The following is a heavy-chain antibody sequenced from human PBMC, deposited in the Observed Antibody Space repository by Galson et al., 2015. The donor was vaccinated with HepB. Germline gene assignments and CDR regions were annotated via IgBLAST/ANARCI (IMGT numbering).Heavy chain of an antibody. CDR3: AKSGQKGLVVPAAVDY. J-gene: IGHJ4*02. CDR2: ISGSGGST. V-gene: IGHV3-23*01. Sequence: SLRLSCAASGFTFSSYAMSWVRQAPGKGLEWVSAISGSGGSTYYANSVKGRFTIPRDNSKNTLYLQMNSLRAEDTAVYYCAKSGQKGLVVPAAVDYWGQGTLVTVSS. D-gene: IGHD2-2*01. CDR1: GFTFSSYA.